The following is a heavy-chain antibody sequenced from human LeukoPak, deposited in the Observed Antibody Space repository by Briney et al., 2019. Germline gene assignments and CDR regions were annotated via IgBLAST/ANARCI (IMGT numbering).Heavy chain of an antibody. V-gene: IGHV4-39*07. D-gene: IGHD1-26*01. J-gene: IGHJ4*02. CDR2: IYYSGST. CDR1: GGSISSSSYY. Sequence: PSETLSLTCTVSGGSISSSSYYWGWIRQPPGKGLEWIGSIYYSGSTYYNPSLKSRVTISVDTSKNQFSLKLSSVTAADTAVYYCARENGIGVGATSFDYWGQGTLVTVSS. CDR3: ARENGIGVGATSFDY.